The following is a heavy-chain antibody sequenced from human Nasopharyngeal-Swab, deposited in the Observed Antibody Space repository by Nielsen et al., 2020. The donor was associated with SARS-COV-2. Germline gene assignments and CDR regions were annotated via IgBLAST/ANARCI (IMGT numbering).Heavy chain of an antibody. CDR3: ARENDYADEYYFDY. D-gene: IGHD4-17*01. V-gene: IGHV3-33*01. Sequence: GESLKIACAASGFTFSSYGMQWVRQAPGKGLEWVAVIWYDGSNKYYADSVKGRFTISRDNSKNTLYLQMNSLRAEDTAVYYCARENDYADEYYFDYWGQGTLLTVSS. J-gene: IGHJ4*02. CDR2: IWYDGSNK. CDR1: GFTFSSYG.